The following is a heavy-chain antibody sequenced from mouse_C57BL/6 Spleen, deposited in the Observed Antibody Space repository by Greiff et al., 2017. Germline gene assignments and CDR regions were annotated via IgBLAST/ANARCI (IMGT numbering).Heavy chain of an antibody. CDR2: IDPNSGGT. D-gene: IGHD2-3*01. V-gene: IGHV1-72*01. J-gene: IGHJ2*01. CDR1: GYTFTSYW. CDR3: ARWRDGYYVHDY. Sequence: QVHVKQSGAELVKPGASVKLSCKASGYTFTSYWMHWVKQRPGRGLEWIGRIDPNSGGTKYNEKFKSKATLTVDKPSSTAYMQLSSLTSEDSAVYYCARWRDGYYVHDYWGQGTTLTVSS.